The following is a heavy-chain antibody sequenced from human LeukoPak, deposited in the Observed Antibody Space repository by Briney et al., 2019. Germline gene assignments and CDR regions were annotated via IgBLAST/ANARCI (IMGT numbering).Heavy chain of an antibody. CDR3: ATAYDFWSGYYRNYYYYYMDV. Sequence: ASVKVSCKASGYTFTNYGISWVRQAPGQGLEWMRWISAYNGDTSYAQKLQGRVTMTTDTSTSTAYMELRSLRSDDTAVYYCATAYDFWSGYYRNYYYYYMDVWGKGTTVTVS. J-gene: IGHJ6*03. CDR1: GYTFTNYG. CDR2: ISAYNGDT. D-gene: IGHD3-3*01. V-gene: IGHV1-18*01.